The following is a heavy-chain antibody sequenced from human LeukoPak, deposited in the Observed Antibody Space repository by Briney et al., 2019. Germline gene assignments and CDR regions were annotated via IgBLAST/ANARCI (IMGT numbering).Heavy chain of an antibody. Sequence: PGGSLRLSCAASGFTFSSYSMNWVRQAPGKGLEWVSSISSSSSYIYYADSVKGRFTISRDNSKNTLYLQMNSLRAEDTAVYYCAKDTRQWLVQPGKDMDVWGKGTTVTISS. D-gene: IGHD6-19*01. J-gene: IGHJ6*03. CDR3: AKDTRQWLVQPGKDMDV. V-gene: IGHV3-21*04. CDR2: ISSSSSYI. CDR1: GFTFSSYS.